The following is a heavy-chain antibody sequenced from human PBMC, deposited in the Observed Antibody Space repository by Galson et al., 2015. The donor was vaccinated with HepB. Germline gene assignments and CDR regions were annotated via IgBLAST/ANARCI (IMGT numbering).Heavy chain of an antibody. D-gene: IGHD4-17*01. CDR2: IRYDGSNK. CDR1: GFTFSSYG. Sequence: SLRLSCAASGFTFSSYGMHWVRQAPGKGLEWVAFIRYDGSNKYYADSVKGRFTISRDNSKNTLYLQMNSLRAEDTAVYYCAKDTSTVTPAKIFDYWGQGTLVTVSS. J-gene: IGHJ4*02. CDR3: AKDTSTVTPAKIFDY. V-gene: IGHV3-30*02.